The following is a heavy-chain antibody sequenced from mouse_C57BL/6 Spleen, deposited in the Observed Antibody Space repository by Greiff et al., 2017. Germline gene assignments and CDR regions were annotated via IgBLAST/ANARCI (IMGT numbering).Heavy chain of an antibody. V-gene: IGHV1-82*01. CDR2: IYPGDGDT. J-gene: IGHJ1*03. CDR3: ARYYYGSSYGYFDV. Sequence: QVQLQQSGPELVKPGASVKISCKASGYAFSSSWMNWVKQRPGKGLEWIGRIYPGDGDTNYNGKFKGKATLTAAKSSSTAYMQLSSLTSEDSAVYFCARYYYGSSYGYFDVWGTGTTVTVSS. CDR1: GYAFSSSW. D-gene: IGHD1-1*01.